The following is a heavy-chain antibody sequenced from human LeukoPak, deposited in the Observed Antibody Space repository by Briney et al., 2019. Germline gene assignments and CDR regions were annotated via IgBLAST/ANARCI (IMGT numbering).Heavy chain of an antibody. Sequence: SETLSLTCSVSGYSISSGYYWGWIRQPPGKGLEWIGSIYHSGSTYYNPSLRSRVAISVDTSKNHFSLELSSATAADTAVYFCARGRVSSSTWYSTYYYYFYMDVWGKGTTVTVSS. V-gene: IGHV4-38-2*02. CDR3: ARGRVSSSTWYSTYYYYFYMDV. CDR1: GYSISSGYY. CDR2: IYHSGST. J-gene: IGHJ6*03. D-gene: IGHD6-13*01.